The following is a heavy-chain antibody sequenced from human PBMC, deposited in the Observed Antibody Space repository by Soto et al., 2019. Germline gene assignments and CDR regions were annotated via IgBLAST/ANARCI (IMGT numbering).Heavy chain of an antibody. CDR2: IHYCGSA. CDR1: GRSVSSGSSY. D-gene: IGHD2-21*02. V-gene: IGHV4-61*03. CDR3: AREDGWRFRSTAYRKIYFDN. J-gene: IGHJ4*02. Sequence: SETLSLTCSVSGRSVSSGSSYWSWIRQPPGTGPERIGSIHYCGSAYCNPYLKSRVSVSLDTSRNHFSMMVTSLNAADTALYYCAREDGWRFRSTAYRKIYFDNWGQGSLVTVSS.